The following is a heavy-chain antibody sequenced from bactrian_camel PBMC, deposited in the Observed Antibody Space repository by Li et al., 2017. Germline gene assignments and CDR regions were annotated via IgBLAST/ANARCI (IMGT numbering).Heavy chain of an antibody. CDR1: LSRYSSAC. J-gene: IGHJ6*01. Sequence: HVQLVESGGGSVQAGGSLRLSCAASLSRYSSACMGWFRQAPGKEREGVAAIGLAASTTYADSEKGRFTISKDNAKNTLYLQMNSLKPEDTAMYYCAVDPCGGSTYFLSLRKPHGYWGQGTQVTVS. CDR2: IGLAAST. CDR3: AVDPCGGSTYFLSLRKPHGY. V-gene: IGHV3S53*01. D-gene: IGHD7*01.